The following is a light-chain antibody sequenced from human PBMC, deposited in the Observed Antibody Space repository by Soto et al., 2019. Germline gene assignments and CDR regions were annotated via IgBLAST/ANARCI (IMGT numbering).Light chain of an antibody. CDR1: ETVSSSY. J-gene: IGKJ1*01. CDR3: KQYGSSPGT. CDR2: GAS. V-gene: IGKV3-20*01. Sequence: ESVLTQSPGTLSLSPGERATLSCRASETVSSSYLAWYQHKAGQAPRLLIYGASIRATGIPDRFSGSGCGTDFSLTISRLEPEDFAVYYCKQYGSSPGTFGQGTKVEVK.